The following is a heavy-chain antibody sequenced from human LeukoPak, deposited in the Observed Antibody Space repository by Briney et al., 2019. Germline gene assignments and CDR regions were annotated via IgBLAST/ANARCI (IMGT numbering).Heavy chain of an antibody. J-gene: IGHJ4*02. Sequence: GGSVKVSCKASGYTFSGHYMHWVRQAPGQGLEWMGWINPNSGGTNYAQKFQGWVTMTRDTSISTTYMELSRLRSDDTAVYYCAREYISSWFDFWGQGTLITVSS. CDR2: INPNSGGT. CDR3: AREYISSWFDF. D-gene: IGHD6-13*01. V-gene: IGHV1-2*04. CDR1: GYTFSGHY.